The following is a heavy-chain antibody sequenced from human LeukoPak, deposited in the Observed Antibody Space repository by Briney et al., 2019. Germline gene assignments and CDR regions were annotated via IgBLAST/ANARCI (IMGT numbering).Heavy chain of an antibody. V-gene: IGHV4-39*01. J-gene: IGHJ5*02. CDR1: GGSISSNNCY. Sequence: SETLSLTCTVSGGSISSNNCYWGWIRQPPGKGLEWIGSIYYSGTTYYTSSLRSRLTMSVDTSKNQFSLKLSSLTAADTAVFYCARLAYGVTREFDPWGQGTLVTVSS. CDR3: ARLAYGVTREFDP. CDR2: IYYSGTT. D-gene: IGHD4-17*01.